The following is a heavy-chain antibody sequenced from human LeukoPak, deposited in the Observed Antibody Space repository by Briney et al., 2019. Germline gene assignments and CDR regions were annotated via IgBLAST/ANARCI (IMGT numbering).Heavy chain of an antibody. J-gene: IGHJ4*02. CDR3: GKTTTGYSSGRYPGWPVDY. CDR2: TFGSGGSA. CDR1: GFTFNSYA. Sequence: GGSLTLSCSASGFTFNSYAMYWVRQPPGKGLAGVSGTFGSGGSAHYADSVKGRFTISRDNSKNTVYLQMDSLRVEDTAVYYCGKTTTGYSSGRYPGWPVDYWGQGTLVTVSS. D-gene: IGHD6-19*01. V-gene: IGHV3-23*01.